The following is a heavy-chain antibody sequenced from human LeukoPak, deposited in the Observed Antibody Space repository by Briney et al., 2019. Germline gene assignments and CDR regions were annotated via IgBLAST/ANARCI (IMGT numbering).Heavy chain of an antibody. J-gene: IGHJ5*02. Sequence: SETRSLTCTVSGGSISSSSYYWGWIRQPPGKGLEWFGSIYYSGSTYYNPSLKRRVTISVDTSKNQFSLKLSSVTAADTAVYYCASEYPLNWFDPWGQGTLVTVSS. D-gene: IGHD6-6*01. V-gene: IGHV4-39*01. CDR1: GGSISSSSYY. CDR2: IYYSGST. CDR3: ASEYPLNWFDP.